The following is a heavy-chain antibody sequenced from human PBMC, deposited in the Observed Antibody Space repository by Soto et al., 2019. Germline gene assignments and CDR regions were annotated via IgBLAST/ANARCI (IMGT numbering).Heavy chain of an antibody. V-gene: IGHV4-34*02. CDR3: TRGNEAYQGGRT. D-gene: IGHD1-1*01. Sequence: QVQLQQWGAGLLKPSETLSLTCAGYDGSLSDDYYTLTRQSPGKGLEWIAEIHPSGSTHYNPSLKTRVTLSQDTSKNQFSLDFISMTAADTGEYYCTRGNEAYQGGRTWGQGTLVTVSS. CDR1: DGSLSDDY. J-gene: IGHJ5*02. CDR2: IHPSGST.